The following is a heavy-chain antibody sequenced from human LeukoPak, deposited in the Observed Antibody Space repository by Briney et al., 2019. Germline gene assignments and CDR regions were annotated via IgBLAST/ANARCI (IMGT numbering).Heavy chain of an antibody. CDR1: GGSFSGYY. CDR3: ASALGYGDYWYFDL. Sequence: SETLSLTCAVYGGSFSGYYWSWIRQPPGKGLEWIGEINHSGSTNYNPSLKSRVTISVDTSKNQFSLKLSSVTAADTAVYYCASALGYGDYWYFDLWGRGTLVTVSS. D-gene: IGHD4-17*01. V-gene: IGHV4-34*01. J-gene: IGHJ2*01. CDR2: INHSGST.